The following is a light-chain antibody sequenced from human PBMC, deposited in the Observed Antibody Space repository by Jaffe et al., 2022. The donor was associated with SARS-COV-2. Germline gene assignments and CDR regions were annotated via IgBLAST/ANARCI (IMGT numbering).Light chain of an antibody. J-gene: IGKJ4*01. CDR3: QQYYSTPPT. CDR2: WAS. Sequence: DIVMTQSPDSLAVSLGERATINCKSSQSVFYSSNNKNYLAWYQQKPGQPPKLLINWASTRQSGVPDRFSGSGSGTDFTLTISGLQAEDVAVYYCQQYYSTPPTFGGGTKVEIK. CDR1: QSVFYSSNNKNY. V-gene: IGKV4-1*01.